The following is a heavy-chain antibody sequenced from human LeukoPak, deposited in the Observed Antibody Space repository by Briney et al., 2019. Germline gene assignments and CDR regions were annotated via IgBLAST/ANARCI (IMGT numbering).Heavy chain of an antibody. CDR1: GYTFTSYG. J-gene: IGHJ5*02. CDR3: ARFSGYPDWFDP. Sequence: GASVKVSCKASGYTFTSYGISWVRQAPGQGLEWMGGIIPIFGTANYAQKFQGRVTITADESTSTAYMELSSLRSEDTAVYYCARFSGYPDWFDPWGQGTLVTVSS. CDR2: IIPIFGTA. D-gene: IGHD5-18*01. V-gene: IGHV1-69*13.